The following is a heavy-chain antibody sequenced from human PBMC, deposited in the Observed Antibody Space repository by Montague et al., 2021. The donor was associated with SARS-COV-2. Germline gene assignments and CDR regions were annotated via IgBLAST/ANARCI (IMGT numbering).Heavy chain of an antibody. CDR1: GGSISSYY. Sequence: SETLSLTCTVSGGSISSYYWSWIRQPPGKGLEWIGYIYYSGSTNCNPSXXSRVTTTVDTSKNQFSLKLSSVTAADTAVSYCARLGLQILGGHYFDYWGQGTLVTVSS. CDR3: ARLGLQILGGHYFDY. D-gene: IGHD5-24*01. V-gene: IGHV4-59*08. CDR2: IYYSGST. J-gene: IGHJ4*02.